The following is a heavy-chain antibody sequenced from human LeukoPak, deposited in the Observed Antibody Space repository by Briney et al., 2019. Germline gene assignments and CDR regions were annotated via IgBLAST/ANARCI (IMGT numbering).Heavy chain of an antibody. CDR2: IYYTGKT. CDR1: GDSVSNGNYY. J-gene: IGHJ4*02. D-gene: IGHD3-10*01. Sequence: KSSETLSLTYTVSGDSVSNGNYYWSWLRQPPGKALEWIGYIYYTGKTYYNPSLEGRVTILVDTSRNHFSVKLSSVTAADTAVYYCARSQNYYGSGDYWSQGTLVTVSS. V-gene: IGHV4-61*03. CDR3: ARSQNYYGSGDY.